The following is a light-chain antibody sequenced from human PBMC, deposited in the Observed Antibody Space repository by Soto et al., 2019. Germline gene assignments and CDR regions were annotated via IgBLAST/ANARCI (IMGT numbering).Light chain of an antibody. CDR1: SSDVGGYNY. Sequence: QSVLTQPASVSGSPGQSITISCTGTSSDVGGYNYVSWYQQHPGKAPKLMIYDVSNRPSGVSNRFSGSKSGNTASLTISGLQAADEADYYCSSYTSSTTPVVFGGGTKLTVL. CDR2: DVS. J-gene: IGLJ2*01. CDR3: SSYTSSTTPVV. V-gene: IGLV2-14*01.